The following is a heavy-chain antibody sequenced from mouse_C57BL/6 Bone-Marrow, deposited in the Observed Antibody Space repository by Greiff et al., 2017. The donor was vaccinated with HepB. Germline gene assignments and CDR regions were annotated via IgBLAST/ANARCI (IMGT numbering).Heavy chain of an antibody. V-gene: IGHV5-4*01. D-gene: IGHD2-5*01. CDR3: AREKRAYYSNYWYFDV. Sequence: EVQGVESGGGLVKPGGSLKLSCAASGFTFSSYAMSWVRQTPEKRLEWVATISDGGSYTYYPDNVKGRFTISRDNAKNNLYLQMSHLKSEDTAMYYCAREKRAYYSNYWYFDVWGTGTTVTVSS. J-gene: IGHJ1*03. CDR2: ISDGGSYT. CDR1: GFTFSSYA.